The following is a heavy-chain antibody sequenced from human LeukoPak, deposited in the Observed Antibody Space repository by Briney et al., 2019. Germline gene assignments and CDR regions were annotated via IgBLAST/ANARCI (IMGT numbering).Heavy chain of an antibody. D-gene: IGHD2-2*01. CDR2: ISAYNGNT. J-gene: IGHJ5*02. Sequence: ASVKVSCKASGYTFTSYGISWVRQAPGQGLEWMGWISAYNGNTNYAQKLQGRATMTTDTSTSTAYMELRSLRSDDTAVYYCARGGRYCSSTSCYEGWFDPWGQGTLVTVSS. V-gene: IGHV1-18*01. CDR3: ARGGRYCSSTSCYEGWFDP. CDR1: GYTFTSYG.